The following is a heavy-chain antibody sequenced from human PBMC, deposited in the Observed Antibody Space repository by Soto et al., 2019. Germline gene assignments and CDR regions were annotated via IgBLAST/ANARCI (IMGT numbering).Heavy chain of an antibody. CDR2: ISYEGSNK. CDR1: GFTFSSYA. CDR3: ARVLGGMATVPFDY. D-gene: IGHD4-4*01. V-gene: IGHV3-30-3*01. Sequence: PGGSLRLSCAASGFTFSSYAMHWVRQAPGTGLEWVAVISYEGSNKYYVDSVKGRFTISRDNSKNTLYLQMNSLRTEDTAVYYCARVLGGMATVPFDYWGQGALVTVSS. J-gene: IGHJ4*02.